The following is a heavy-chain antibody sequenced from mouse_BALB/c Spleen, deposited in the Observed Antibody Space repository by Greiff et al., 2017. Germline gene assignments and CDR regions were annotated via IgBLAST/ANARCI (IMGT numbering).Heavy chain of an antibody. CDR3: ARSDYYGSSFCDY. Sequence: EVQLVESGAELVKPGASVKLSCTASGFNIKDTYMHWVKQRPEQGLEWIGRIDPANGNTKYDPKFQGKATITADTSSNTAYLQLSSLTSEDTAVYYCARSDYYGSSFCDYWGQGTTLTVSS. D-gene: IGHD1-1*01. V-gene: IGHV14-3*02. J-gene: IGHJ2*01. CDR2: IDPANGNT. CDR1: GFNIKDTY.